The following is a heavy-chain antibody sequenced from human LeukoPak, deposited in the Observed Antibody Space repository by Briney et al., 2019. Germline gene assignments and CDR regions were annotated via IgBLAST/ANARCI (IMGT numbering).Heavy chain of an antibody. V-gene: IGHV3-48*01. Sequence: RLSCAASVFTFSSYIMTFVRHPPSHAPHSLPSISSSSSTKYYTDSVKGRFTISRDNAKNSLYLQMTSLRAEDTAVYYCATDARPLSDFWSGYRPEDYWGQGTLLTVSS. D-gene: IGHD3-3*01. CDR3: ATDARPLSDFWSGYRPEDY. J-gene: IGHJ4*02. CDR1: VFTFSSYI. CDR2: ISSSSSTK.